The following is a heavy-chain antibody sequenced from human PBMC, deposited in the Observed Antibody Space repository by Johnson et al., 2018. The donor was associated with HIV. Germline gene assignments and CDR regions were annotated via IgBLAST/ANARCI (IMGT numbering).Heavy chain of an antibody. J-gene: IGHJ3*02. CDR3: ARDPSRSPGAFDI. V-gene: IGHV3-30*14. Sequence: QMQLVESGGGVVQPGRSLRLSCAASGFTFSSYAMHWVRQAPGKGLDWVAVMSYDGSNNYYADSVKGRFTISRDNSKNTLYLQMNSLRADDTAVYYCARDPSRSPGAFDIWGQGTMVTVSS. CDR2: MSYDGSNN. CDR1: GFTFSSYA.